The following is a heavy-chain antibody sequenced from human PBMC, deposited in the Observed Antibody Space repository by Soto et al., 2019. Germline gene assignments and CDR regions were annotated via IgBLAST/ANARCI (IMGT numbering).Heavy chain of an antibody. CDR3: AKVRRTTIFDVVTLFDY. CDR1: GFTFSSYA. J-gene: IGHJ4*02. D-gene: IGHD3-3*01. Sequence: GWSLRLSCAASGFTFSSYAMSWVRQSPGKGLECVSTISGSGGTTYYADSVKVRFTISRDNSKNTLYLQMNSLRADDTPVYYCAKVRRTTIFDVVTLFDYWGQGTLVTVSS. V-gene: IGHV3-23*01. CDR2: ISGSGGTT.